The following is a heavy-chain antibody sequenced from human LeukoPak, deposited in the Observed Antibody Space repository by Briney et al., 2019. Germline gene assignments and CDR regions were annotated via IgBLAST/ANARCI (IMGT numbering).Heavy chain of an antibody. CDR2: IYYSGST. CDR3: ARAVGAMAALDY. D-gene: IGHD5-24*01. Sequence: SQTLSLTCTVSGGSISSGDYYWSWIRQPPGKGLEWIGYIYYSGSTNYNPSLKGRVTISVDTSKTEFSLKLSSVTAADTAVYYCARAVGAMAALDYWGQGTLVTVSS. V-gene: IGHV4-61*08. J-gene: IGHJ4*02. CDR1: GGSISSGDYY.